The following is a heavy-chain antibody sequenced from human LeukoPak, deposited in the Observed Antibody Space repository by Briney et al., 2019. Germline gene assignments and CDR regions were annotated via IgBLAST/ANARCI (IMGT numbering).Heavy chain of an antibody. J-gene: IGHJ4*02. V-gene: IGHV3-23*01. Sequence: GGSLRLSCAASGFTFSSYAMSWVRQAPGKGLEWVSAMSGSGGSTYYADSVKGRFTISRDNSKNTLYLQMNSLRAEDTGVYYCAKTDIVVVPAAMRGYYFDYWGQGTLVTVSS. D-gene: IGHD2-2*01. CDR2: MSGSGGST. CDR1: GFTFSSYA. CDR3: AKTDIVVVPAAMRGYYFDY.